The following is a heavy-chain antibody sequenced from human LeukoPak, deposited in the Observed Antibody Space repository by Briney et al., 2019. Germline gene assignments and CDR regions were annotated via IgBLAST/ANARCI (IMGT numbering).Heavy chain of an antibody. J-gene: IGHJ5*01. Sequence: ASVKVSCKVSGYTLTKLSMHWVRQAPGKGLEWMGGFDPEHGETVYAQKFQGRLTMTEDTSTHTAYMELSSLRSDDTAVYYCAREHKDMVIFESWGQGTLVTVSS. V-gene: IGHV1-24*01. D-gene: IGHD5-18*01. CDR1: GYTLTKLS. CDR3: AREHKDMVIFES. CDR2: FDPEHGET.